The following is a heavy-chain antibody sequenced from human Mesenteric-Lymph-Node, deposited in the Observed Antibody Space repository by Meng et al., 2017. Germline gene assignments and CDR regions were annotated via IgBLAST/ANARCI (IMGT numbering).Heavy chain of an antibody. CDR1: GGSISSGDYY. D-gene: IGHD3-10*01. CDR3: LRGSGGSV. CDR2: IPHRGSS. Sequence: VQVQSSGPGLFKPSETLSLTCTVSGGSISSGDYYWSWIRQPPGKGLEWIGEIPHRGSSAYNPSLKSRVSMSIDKSKNQFSLKLTSVTAADTAVYHCLRGSGGSVWGQGTLVTVSS. J-gene: IGHJ1*01. V-gene: IGHV4-30-4*01.